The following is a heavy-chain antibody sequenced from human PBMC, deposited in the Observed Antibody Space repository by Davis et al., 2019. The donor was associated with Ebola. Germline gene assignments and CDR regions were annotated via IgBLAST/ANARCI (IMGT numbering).Heavy chain of an antibody. CDR2: ISYGGSEE. CDR1: GFTFSRYA. J-gene: IGHJ4*01. V-gene: IGHV3-30*03. CDR3: ARDFFEYSSSSFSDY. Sequence: GESLKISCTASGFTFSRYAMHWVRQAPGKGLEWVAVISYGGSEEYYADSLKGRFAISRDNSKATLFLQINGLRPDDTAVYYCARDFFEYSSSSFSDYWGHGTLVTVSS. D-gene: IGHD6-6*01.